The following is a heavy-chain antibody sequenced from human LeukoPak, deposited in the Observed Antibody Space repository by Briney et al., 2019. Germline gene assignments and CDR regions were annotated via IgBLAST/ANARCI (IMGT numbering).Heavy chain of an antibody. D-gene: IGHD5-18*01. CDR3: ARARYSYGYSYYYYGMDV. Sequence: ASVKVSCKASGYTFTSYYMHWVRQAPGQGLEWMGWINPNSGGTNYAQKFQGWVTMTRDTSISTAYMELSRLRSDDTAVYYCARARYSYGYSYYYYGMDVWGQGTTVTVSS. J-gene: IGHJ6*02. CDR2: INPNSGGT. V-gene: IGHV1-2*04. CDR1: GYTFTSYY.